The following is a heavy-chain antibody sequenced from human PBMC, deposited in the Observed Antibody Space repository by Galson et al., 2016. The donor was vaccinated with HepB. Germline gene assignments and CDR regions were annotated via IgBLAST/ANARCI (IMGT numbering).Heavy chain of an antibody. Sequence: SLRLSCAASGFTFSSYGMHWVRQAPGKGLEWVAVIWYDGSNKYYADSVKGRFTISRDNSKNTLYLQMNSLRAEDTAVYYCARDGCRECPLDYWGLGTLVTVSS. D-gene: IGHD2-15*01. CDR2: IWYDGSNK. J-gene: IGHJ4*02. CDR1: GFTFSSYG. CDR3: ARDGCRECPLDY. V-gene: IGHV3-33*01.